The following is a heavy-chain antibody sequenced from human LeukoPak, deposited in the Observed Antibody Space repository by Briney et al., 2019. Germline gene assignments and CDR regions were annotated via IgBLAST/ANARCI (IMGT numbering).Heavy chain of an antibody. Sequence: GGSLRLSCAASGLTVSSNYMSWVRQAPGKGLEWVSVIYSGGSTYHADSVKGRFSISRDSSKNTLFLQMNSLRAEDTAVYYCASGPSGYVVGNVWGQGTTVTVSS. J-gene: IGHJ6*02. CDR2: IYSGGST. D-gene: IGHD5-12*01. CDR3: ASGPSGYVVGNV. V-gene: IGHV3-66*01. CDR1: GLTVSSNY.